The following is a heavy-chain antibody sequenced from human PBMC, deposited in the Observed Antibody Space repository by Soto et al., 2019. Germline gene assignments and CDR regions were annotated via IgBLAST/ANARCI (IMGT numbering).Heavy chain of an antibody. CDR2: IWYNGSNK. J-gene: IGHJ6*02. V-gene: IGHV3-33*06. Sequence: QVQLVESGGGVVQPGRSLRLSCAASGFTFSSYGMHWVRQAPGKGLEWVAVIWYNGSNKKYADSVKGRFTISRDNSENTLYLQMNSLRAEDTAVYYCAKDYGDWTGLYYYGIDVWGLGTTVTVSS. D-gene: IGHD4-17*01. CDR3: AKDYGDWTGLYYYGIDV. CDR1: GFTFSSYG.